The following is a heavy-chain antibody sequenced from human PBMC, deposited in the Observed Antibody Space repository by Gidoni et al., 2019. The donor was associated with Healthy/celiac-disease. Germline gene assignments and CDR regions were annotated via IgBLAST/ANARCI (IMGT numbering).Heavy chain of an antibody. J-gene: IGHJ6*02. CDR1: GFTVSSNY. Sequence: EVQLVESGGGLIQPGGSLRPSCAASGFTVSSNYMSWVRQGPGKGLEWVSVIYSGGSTYYADSVKGRFTISRDNSKNTLYLQMNSLRAEDTAVYYCARFAIVVVPAATQNQYYYYGMDVWGQGTTVTVSS. CDR3: ARFAIVVVPAATQNQYYYYGMDV. CDR2: IYSGGST. D-gene: IGHD2-2*01. V-gene: IGHV3-53*01.